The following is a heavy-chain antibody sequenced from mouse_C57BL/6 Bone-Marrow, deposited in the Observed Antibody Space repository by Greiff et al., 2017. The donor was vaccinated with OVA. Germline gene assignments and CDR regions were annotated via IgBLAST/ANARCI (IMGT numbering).Heavy chain of an antibody. V-gene: IGHV1-39*01. CDR3: AGRHHYYGSSLDY. Sequence: EVQLQQSGPELVKPGASVKISCKASGYSFTDYNMNWVKQSTGKSLEWIGVINPNYGTTSYNQKFKGKATLTVDQSSSTAYMQLNSLTSEESAVDYCAGRHHYYGSSLDYWGQGTTLTVSS. J-gene: IGHJ2*01. D-gene: IGHD1-1*01. CDR1: GYSFTDYN. CDR2: INPNYGTT.